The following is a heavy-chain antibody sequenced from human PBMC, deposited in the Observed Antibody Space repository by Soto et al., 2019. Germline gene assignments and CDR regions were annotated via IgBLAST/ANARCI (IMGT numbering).Heavy chain of an antibody. J-gene: IGHJ6*02. Sequence: SETLSLTCTVSGGSISSGGYYWSWIRQHPGKGLEWIGYIYYSGTTYYNPSLKSRVAISVDTSKDQFSLKLSSVTAADTAVYYCARRLYYDSSGFEGGGMDVWGQGTTVTVSS. CDR2: IYYSGTT. V-gene: IGHV4-31*03. CDR1: GGSISSGGYY. D-gene: IGHD3-22*01. CDR3: ARRLYYDSSGFEGGGMDV.